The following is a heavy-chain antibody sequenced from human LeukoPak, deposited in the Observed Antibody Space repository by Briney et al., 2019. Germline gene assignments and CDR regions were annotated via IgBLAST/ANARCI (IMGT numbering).Heavy chain of an antibody. V-gene: IGHV3-13*04. CDR2: IGTAGDT. CDR3: ARGRGWGTFDI. Sequence: GGSLRLSCAASGFTFSSYDMHWVRRGTGKGLEWVSAIGTAGDTYYPGSVKGRFTTSRENAKNSLYLQMNSLRVGDTAVYYCARGRGWGTFDIWGQGTMVTVSS. CDR1: GFTFSSYD. D-gene: IGHD3-10*01. J-gene: IGHJ3*02.